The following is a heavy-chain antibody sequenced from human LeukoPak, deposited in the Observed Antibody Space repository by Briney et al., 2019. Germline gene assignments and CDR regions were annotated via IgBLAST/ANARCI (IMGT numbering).Heavy chain of an antibody. Sequence: PSETLSLTCTVSGGSISRHYWSWIRQAPGKGLEWTGYISYSGSTNYNPSLKSRATISVDTSKNQFSLKLSSVTAADTAVFYCARHVGPRSSYGFDNWGQGTLVTVSS. V-gene: IGHV4-59*08. CDR1: GGSISRHY. D-gene: IGHD5-18*01. CDR3: ARHVGPRSSYGFDN. CDR2: ISYSGST. J-gene: IGHJ4*02.